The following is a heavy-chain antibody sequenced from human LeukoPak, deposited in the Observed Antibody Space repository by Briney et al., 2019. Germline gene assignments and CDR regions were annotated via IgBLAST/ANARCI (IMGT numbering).Heavy chain of an antibody. J-gene: IGHJ6*04. CDR3: AKDPERYFDWLSDTRDYGKDV. D-gene: IGHD3-9*01. Sequence: GGSLRLSRAASGFTFSSYGMHWVRQAPGKGLEWVAVISYDGSNKYYADSVKGRFTISRDNSKNTLYLQMNSLRAEDTAVYYCAKDPERYFDWLSDTRDYGKDVWGKGTTVTVSS. CDR2: ISYDGSNK. V-gene: IGHV3-30*18. CDR1: GFTFSSYG.